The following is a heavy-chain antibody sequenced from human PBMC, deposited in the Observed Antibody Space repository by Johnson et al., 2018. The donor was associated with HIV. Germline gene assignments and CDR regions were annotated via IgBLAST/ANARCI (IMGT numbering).Heavy chain of an antibody. Sequence: QVQLVESGGGVVQPGESLRLSCAASGFIFSNYGVHWVRQAPGKGLEWVAFIQNDGTNKYYADFVKGRFTISRDHSRNTVYLQMTNLRTEETAVYYCAKGEAQEGWIQLGSYAFDFWGRGTMVTVSS. CDR1: GFIFSNYG. CDR3: AKGEAQEGWIQLGSYAFDF. CDR2: IQNDGTNK. D-gene: IGHD5-12*01. J-gene: IGHJ3*01. V-gene: IGHV3-30*02.